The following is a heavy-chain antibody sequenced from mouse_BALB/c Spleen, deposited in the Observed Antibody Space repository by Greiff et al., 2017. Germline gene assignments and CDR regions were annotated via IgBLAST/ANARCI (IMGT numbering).Heavy chain of an antibody. J-gene: IGHJ1*01. D-gene: IGHD1-1*01. CDR2: IDPETGGT. Sequence: QVQLKESGAELVRPGASVTLSCKASGYTFTDYEMHWVKQTPVHGLEWIGAIDPETGGTAYNQKFKGKATLTADKSSSTAYMELRSLTSEDSAVYYCTRSYYYGSSYWYFDVWGAGTTVTVSS. CDR3: TRSYYYGSSYWYFDV. V-gene: IGHV1-15*01. CDR1: GYTFTDYE.